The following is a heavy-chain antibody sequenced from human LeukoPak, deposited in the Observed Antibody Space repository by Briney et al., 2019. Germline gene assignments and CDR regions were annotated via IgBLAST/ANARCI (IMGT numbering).Heavy chain of an antibody. V-gene: IGHV3-48*01. CDR2: ISSGSSTI. CDR1: GFTFSSYS. Sequence: GGSLRLSCAASGFTFSSYSMNWARQAPGKGLEWVSFISSGSSTIYYADSVKGRFTISRDNAKNSLYLQMNSLRAEDTAVYYCASNIVVTPDSRDYWGQGTLVTVSS. J-gene: IGHJ4*02. D-gene: IGHD5-12*01. CDR3: ASNIVVTPDSRDY.